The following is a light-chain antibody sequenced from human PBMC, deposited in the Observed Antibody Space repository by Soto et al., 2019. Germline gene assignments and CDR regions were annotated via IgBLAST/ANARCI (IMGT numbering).Light chain of an antibody. Sequence: QSVLTQPPSASGTPGQRVTVSCSGSSSNIGSNTVSWYQQVPGTAPKPLIYSDNVRPSGVPDRFSGYKSGTSASLAISGLQSEDEDDYYCSAWDDSLDGRVVFGGGTQLTV. CDR3: SAWDDSLDGRVV. V-gene: IGLV1-44*01. J-gene: IGLJ2*01. CDR1: SSNIGSNT. CDR2: SDN.